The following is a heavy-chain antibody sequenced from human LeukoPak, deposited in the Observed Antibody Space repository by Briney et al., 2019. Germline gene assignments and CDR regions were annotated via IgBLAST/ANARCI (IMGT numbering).Heavy chain of an antibody. CDR2: INHSGST. J-gene: IGHJ4*02. D-gene: IGHD3-9*01. Sequence: SETLSLTCTVSGGSISSYYWSWIRQPPGKGLEWIGEINHSGSTNYNPSLKSRVNISVDTPKNQFSLKQSSVAAADTAVYYCARTRLQYFPFWGQGTLVTVSS. CDR1: GGSISSYY. V-gene: IGHV4-34*01. CDR3: ARTRLQYFPF.